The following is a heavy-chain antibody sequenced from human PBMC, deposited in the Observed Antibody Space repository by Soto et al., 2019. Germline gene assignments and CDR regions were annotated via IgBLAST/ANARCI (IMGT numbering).Heavy chain of an antibody. CDR1: GGTFSSYT. Sequence: QVQLVQSGAEVKKPGSSVKVSCKASGGTFSSYTISWVRQAPGQGLEWMGRIIPILGIANYAQKFQGRVTITADKSTSTAYMELSRLRSEDTAVYYCARGTDYYDSSGYSPADYWGQGTLVTVSS. V-gene: IGHV1-69*02. CDR2: IIPILGIA. D-gene: IGHD3-22*01. CDR3: ARGTDYYDSSGYSPADY. J-gene: IGHJ4*02.